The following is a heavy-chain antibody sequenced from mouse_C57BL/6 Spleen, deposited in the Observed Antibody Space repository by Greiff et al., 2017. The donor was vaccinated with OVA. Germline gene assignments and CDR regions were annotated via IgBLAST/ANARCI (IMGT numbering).Heavy chain of an antibody. D-gene: IGHD1-1*01. CDR1: GFTFSSYG. V-gene: IGHV5-6*01. CDR2: ISSGGGYT. J-gene: IGHJ2*01. CDR3: ARHGRDYGSSPDYYDY. Sequence: EVKLMESGGDLVKPGGSLKLSCAASGFTFSSYGMSWVRQTPDKRLEWVATISSGGGYTDYPDSVKGRVTISRDNAKNTLYLQMSRLKSEDTAMYYCARHGRDYGSSPDYYDYWGQGTTLTVSS.